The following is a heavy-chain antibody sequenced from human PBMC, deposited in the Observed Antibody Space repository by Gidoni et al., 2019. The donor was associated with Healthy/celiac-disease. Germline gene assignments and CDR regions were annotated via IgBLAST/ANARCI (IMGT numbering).Heavy chain of an antibody. J-gene: IGHJ4*02. CDR3: ARVWGIAVAGRDY. V-gene: IGHV3-74*01. Sequence: GRFTISRDNAKNTLYLQMNSLRAEDTAVYYCARVWGIAVAGRDYWGQGTLVTVSS. D-gene: IGHD6-19*01.